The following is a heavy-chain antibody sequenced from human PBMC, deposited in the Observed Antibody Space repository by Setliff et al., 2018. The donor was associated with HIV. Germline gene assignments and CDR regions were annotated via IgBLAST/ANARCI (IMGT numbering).Heavy chain of an antibody. Sequence: PGASVKVPCKASGYTFTGYYIHWVRQAPVQGLEWMGWINPNSGNTNYAQKFQGRVTMTRATSISTAYMVLSRLRSDDAAVYYCAREATVAARLGFDYWGQGALVTVSS. CDR2: INPNSGNT. D-gene: IGHD6-6*01. CDR3: AREATVAARLGFDY. J-gene: IGHJ4*02. V-gene: IGHV1-2*02. CDR1: GYTFTGYY.